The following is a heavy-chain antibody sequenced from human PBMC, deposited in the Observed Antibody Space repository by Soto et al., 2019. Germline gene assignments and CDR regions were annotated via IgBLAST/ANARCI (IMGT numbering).Heavy chain of an antibody. D-gene: IGHD6-6*01. Sequence: LSLTCTVSGGSISSGGYYWSWIRQHPGKGLEWIGYIYYSGSTYYNPSLKSRVTISVDTSKNQFSLKLSSVTAADTAVYYCARSSWDWFDPWGQGTLVTVSS. CDR1: GGSISSGGYY. CDR2: IYYSGST. V-gene: IGHV4-31*03. CDR3: ARSSWDWFDP. J-gene: IGHJ5*02.